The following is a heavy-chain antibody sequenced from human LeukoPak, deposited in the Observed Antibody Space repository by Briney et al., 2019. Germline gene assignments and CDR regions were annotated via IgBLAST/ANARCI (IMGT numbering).Heavy chain of an antibody. D-gene: IGHD7-27*01. J-gene: IGHJ4*02. CDR1: GFTFSLYW. V-gene: IGHV3-74*01. CDR3: ARDLNWAFEY. Sequence: GGFLRLSCAASGFTFSLYWMHWVRQAPGKELVWVSRINSDGSSTNYADSVRGRFTISRDNVKNTLYLQMNSLRAEDTAVYYCARDLNWAFEYWGQGTLVTVSS. CDR2: INSDGSST.